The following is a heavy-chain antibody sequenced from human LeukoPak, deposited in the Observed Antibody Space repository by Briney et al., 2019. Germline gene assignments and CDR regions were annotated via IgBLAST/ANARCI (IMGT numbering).Heavy chain of an antibody. CDR2: VSSHGNDG. Sequence: PGGSLRLSCAVSEFTFSHFAMHWVRQAPGKGLEWVAVVSSHGNDGYYADSVKGRFTISRDNSRNTLYLQIDSLRAEDTAVYYCAKDRGRLRYYFDYLGQGTLVTVSS. D-gene: IGHD2-21*02. CDR3: AKDRGRLRYYFDY. CDR1: EFTFSHFA. J-gene: IGHJ4*02. V-gene: IGHV3-30*01.